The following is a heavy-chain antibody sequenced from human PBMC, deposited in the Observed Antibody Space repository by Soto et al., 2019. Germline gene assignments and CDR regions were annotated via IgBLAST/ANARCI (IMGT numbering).Heavy chain of an antibody. V-gene: IGHV4-30-4*01. CDR1: GGSISSGDYY. D-gene: IGHD3-10*01. CDR2: IYYSGST. Sequence: PSETLSLTCTVSGGSISSGDYYWGWIRHPPGKGLEWIGYIYYSGSTYYNPSLKSRVTISVDTSKNQFSLKLSSVTAADTAVYYCARGTMVRGVIRAYFDYWGQGTLVTVSS. J-gene: IGHJ4*02. CDR3: ARGTMVRGVIRAYFDY.